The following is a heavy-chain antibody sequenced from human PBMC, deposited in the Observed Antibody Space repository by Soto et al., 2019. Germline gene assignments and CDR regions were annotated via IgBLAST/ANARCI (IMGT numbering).Heavy chain of an antibody. CDR1: GFTFSTYV. Sequence: EVKLLDSGGGLVQPGGSLRLSCAASGFTFSTYVMAWVRQAPGRGLEWVSGISASGSNGFYTDSVKGRFIISRDNSKNTLYLQMNSLRVDDTALYFCARGDSDYYFDSLGQGTLVTVSS. V-gene: IGHV3-23*01. CDR2: ISASGSNG. J-gene: IGHJ4*02. CDR3: ARGDSDYYFDS. D-gene: IGHD4-4*01.